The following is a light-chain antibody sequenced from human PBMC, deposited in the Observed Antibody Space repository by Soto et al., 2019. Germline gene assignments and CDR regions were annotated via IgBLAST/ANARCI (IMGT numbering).Light chain of an antibody. CDR3: CSYAGLYGVI. CDR1: SNDLGGYNY. CDR2: DVS. Sequence: QSALTQPRSVSGSPGQSVTISCTITSNDLGGYNYFSWYQQRPGKAPKLIIYDVSKRPSGVPDRFSGSKSGNTASLTISGLQAEDDADYYRCSYAGLYGVIFGGGTKLTVL. J-gene: IGLJ2*01. V-gene: IGLV2-11*01.